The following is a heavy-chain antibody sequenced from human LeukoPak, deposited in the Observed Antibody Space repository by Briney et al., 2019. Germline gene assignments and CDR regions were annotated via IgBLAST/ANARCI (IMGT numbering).Heavy chain of an antibody. CDR2: IYHSGST. J-gene: IGHJ4*02. CDR3: ARHRRDGYNLRGKFDY. D-gene: IGHD5-24*01. V-gene: IGHV4-34*01. Sequence: SETLSLTCAVYGGSFSGYYWSWIRQPPGKGLEWIGEIYHSGSTNYNPSLKSRVTISVDTSKNQFSLKLSSVTAADTAVYYCARHRRDGYNLRGKFDYWGQGTLVTVSS. CDR1: GGSFSGYY.